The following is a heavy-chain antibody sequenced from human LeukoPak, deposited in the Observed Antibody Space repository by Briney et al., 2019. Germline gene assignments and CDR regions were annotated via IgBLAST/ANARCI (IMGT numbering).Heavy chain of an antibody. CDR3: ARSNLGYSSSWRSFDY. CDR2: INHSGST. CDR1: GGSFSGYY. D-gene: IGHD6-13*01. V-gene: IGHV4-34*01. J-gene: IGHJ4*02. Sequence: SETLSLTCAVYGGSFSGYYWSWIRQPPGKGLEWIGEINHSGSTNHNPSLKSRVTISVDTSKNQFSLKLSSVTAVDTAVYYCARSNLGYSSSWRSFDYWGQGTLVTVSS.